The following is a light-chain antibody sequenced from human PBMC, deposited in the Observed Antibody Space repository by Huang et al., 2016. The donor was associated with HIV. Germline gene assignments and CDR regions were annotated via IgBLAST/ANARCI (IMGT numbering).Light chain of an antibody. CDR3: QHYSTHLYT. V-gene: IGKV1-5*03. J-gene: IGKJ2*01. CDR2: RSS. Sequence: DIQMTQSPSTLSTSLGDTVNITCRASQNISNWLAWYQLRPGQAPKLLIYRSSSLGTGVPSRCSGSGSGTDFTLSISSLQPDDFASYYCQHYSTHLYTFGQGTKL. CDR1: QNISNW.